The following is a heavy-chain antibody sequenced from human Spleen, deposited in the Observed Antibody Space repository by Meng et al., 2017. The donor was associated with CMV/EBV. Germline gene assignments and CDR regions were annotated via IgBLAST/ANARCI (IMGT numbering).Heavy chain of an antibody. CDR2: ISYYGSNK. J-gene: IGHJ4*02. V-gene: IGHV3-30*04. D-gene: IGHD1-14*01. CDR3: ARDNGMTGTTFLEY. Sequence: SGFTFSSYAMHWVRQAPGKGLEWVAVISYYGSNKYSTDSVKGRFTISRDNSKNTLYLQMNSLRAEDTAVYYCARDNGMTGTTFLEYWGQGTLVTVSS. CDR1: GFTFSSYA.